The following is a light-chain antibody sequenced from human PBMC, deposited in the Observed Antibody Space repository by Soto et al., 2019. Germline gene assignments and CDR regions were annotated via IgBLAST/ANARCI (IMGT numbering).Light chain of an antibody. CDR3: QQSNRWPFS. V-gene: IGKV3-15*01. Sequence: EIVMTQSPATLSVSPGERVTLSCRASQSVSSNLAWYQQKPGQAPRLLISGASTRATGVPPMFSASGAGTEFTLTVSGLQSGAVAVCFCQQSNRWPFSFGQGTELGIK. J-gene: IGKJ2*03. CDR2: GAS. CDR1: QSVSSN.